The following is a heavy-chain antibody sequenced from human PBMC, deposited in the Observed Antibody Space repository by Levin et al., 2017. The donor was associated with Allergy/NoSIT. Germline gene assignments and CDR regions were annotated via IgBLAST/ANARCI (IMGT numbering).Heavy chain of an antibody. J-gene: IGHJ3*02. V-gene: IGHV3-7*04. Sequence: GGSLRLSCAASGFAFRKYWMTWVRQATGKGLEWVANINQDGSRRNYADSVKGRFTISRDNAKNSVFLQMNSLRVEDTGVYYCARDLSPDTTTGKDAFEIWGQGIMVTASS. CDR1: GFAFRKYW. D-gene: IGHD1-1*01. CDR2: INQDGSRR. CDR3: ARDLSPDTTTGKDAFEI.